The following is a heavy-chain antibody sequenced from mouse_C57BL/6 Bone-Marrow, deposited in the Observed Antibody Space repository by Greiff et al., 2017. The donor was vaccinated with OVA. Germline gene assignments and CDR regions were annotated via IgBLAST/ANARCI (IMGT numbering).Heavy chain of an antibody. CDR1: GYTFTTYP. CDR3: AKSYYGSSYWYFDV. J-gene: IGHJ1*03. Sequence: VQLQESGAELVKPGASVKMSCKASGYTFTTYPIEWMKQNHGKSLEWIGNFHPYNDDTKYNEKFKGKATLTVEKSSSTVYLELSRLTSDDSAVYYCAKSYYGSSYWYFDVWGTGTTVTVSS. CDR2: FHPYNDDT. D-gene: IGHD1-1*01. V-gene: IGHV1-47*01.